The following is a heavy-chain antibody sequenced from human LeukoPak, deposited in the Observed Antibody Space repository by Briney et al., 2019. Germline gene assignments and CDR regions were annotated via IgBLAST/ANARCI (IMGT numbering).Heavy chain of an antibody. V-gene: IGHV4-61*02. J-gene: IGHJ4*02. CDR2: IRTNGGA. CDR3: AREPPGY. CDR1: GGSVTSGNYY. Sequence: SQTLSLTCTVSGGSVTSGNYYWNWIRQPAGKGLEWIGRIRTNGGASYNPSLKSRVTISIDASKNQFSLKLSSVTAADTAVYYCAREPPGYWGQGTLVTVSS.